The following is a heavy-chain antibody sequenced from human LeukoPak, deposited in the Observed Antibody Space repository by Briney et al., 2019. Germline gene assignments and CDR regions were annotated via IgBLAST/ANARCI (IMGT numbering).Heavy chain of an antibody. CDR3: AIDSVPVRGVMMGCLHC. V-gene: IGHV3-23*01. CDR1: GFTVSSYA. Sequence: PGPSLRPSCAPSGFTVSSYATSSVRHPPGNGLGLVSAITGSGGRTYYAEPVKGRFTISRDNSKNTLYLQMNSLRAEDTGVYYCAIDSVPVRGVMMGCLHCWGQGTQVTVSS. D-gene: IGHD3-10*01. J-gene: IGHJ4*02. CDR2: ITGSGGRT.